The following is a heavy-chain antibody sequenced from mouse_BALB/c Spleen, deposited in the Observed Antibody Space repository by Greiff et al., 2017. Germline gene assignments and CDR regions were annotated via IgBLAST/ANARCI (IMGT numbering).Heavy chain of an antibody. CDR2: ISDGGSYT. Sequence: EVQLVESGGGLVKPGGSLKLSCAASGFTFSDYYMYWVRQTPEKRLEWVATISDGGSYTYYPDSVKGRFTISRDNAKNNLYLQMSSLKSEDTAMYYCARDPRPETVDCNYAFAYWGQGTLVTVSA. J-gene: IGHJ3*01. CDR3: ARDPRPETVDCNYAFAY. D-gene: IGHD2-1*01. V-gene: IGHV5-4*02. CDR1: GFTFSDYY.